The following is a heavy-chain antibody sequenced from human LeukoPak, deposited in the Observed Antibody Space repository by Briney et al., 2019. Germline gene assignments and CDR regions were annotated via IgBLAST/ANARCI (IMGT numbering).Heavy chain of an antibody. Sequence: GGSLRLSCAASGFTFDDYTMHWVRQAPGKGLEWVSLISWDGGSTYYADSVKGRFTISRDNSKNSLYLQMNSLRAEDTALYYCAKDRSLYSSGWYRPFYYYYGMDVWGQGTTVTVSS. CDR1: GFTFDDYT. CDR2: ISWDGGST. D-gene: IGHD6-19*01. V-gene: IGHV3-43*01. CDR3: AKDRSLYSSGWYRPFYYYYGMDV. J-gene: IGHJ6*02.